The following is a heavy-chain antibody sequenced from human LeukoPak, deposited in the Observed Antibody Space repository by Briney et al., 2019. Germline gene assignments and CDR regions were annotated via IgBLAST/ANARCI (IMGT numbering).Heavy chain of an antibody. CDR1: GFTFSSYA. J-gene: IGHJ4*02. Sequence: GGSLRLSCAASGFTFSSYAMHWVRQAPGKGLEWVAVISKDGSNEYYVDSVKGRFTISRDNSKNTLFLQMNSLRAEDTAVYYCAKMIGDSYGYVFDYWGQGTLVTVSS. D-gene: IGHD5-18*01. CDR3: AKMIGDSYGYVFDY. CDR2: ISKDGSNE. V-gene: IGHV3-30*18.